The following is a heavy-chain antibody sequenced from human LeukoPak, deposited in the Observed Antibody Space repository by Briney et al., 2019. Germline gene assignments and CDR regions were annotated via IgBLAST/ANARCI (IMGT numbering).Heavy chain of an antibody. Sequence: GGSLRLSCAASGFTFSDYYMSWIRQAPGKGLEWVSYISSSGSTIYYADSVKGRFTISRDNAKNSLYLQMNSLRAEDTAVYYCARDVIAVPSWFDPWGQGTLVTVSS. V-gene: IGHV3-11*01. CDR3: ARDVIAVPSWFDP. J-gene: IGHJ5*02. CDR2: ISSSGSTI. CDR1: GFTFSDYY. D-gene: IGHD6-19*01.